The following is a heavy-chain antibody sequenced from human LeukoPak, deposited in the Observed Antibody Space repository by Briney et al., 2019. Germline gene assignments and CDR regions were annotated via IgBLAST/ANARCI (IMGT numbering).Heavy chain of an antibody. CDR2: IYTSGST. CDR1: GGSISSYY. D-gene: IGHD2-2*01. Sequence: PSETLSLTCTVSGGSISSYYWSWIRQPAGKGLEWIGRIYTSGSTNYNPSLKSRVTMSVDTSKNQFSLKLSSVTAADTAVYYCARDQGYCSSTSCTPFDYWGQGTLVTVSS. J-gene: IGHJ4*02. V-gene: IGHV4-4*07. CDR3: ARDQGYCSSTSCTPFDY.